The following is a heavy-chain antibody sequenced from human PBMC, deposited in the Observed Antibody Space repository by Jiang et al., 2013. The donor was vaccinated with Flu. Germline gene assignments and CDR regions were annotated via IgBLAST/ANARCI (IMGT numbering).Heavy chain of an antibody. V-gene: IGHV1-2*02. Sequence: SGYTFTGYYMHWVRQAPGQGLEWMGWINPNSGGTNYAQKFQGRVTMTRDTSISTAYMELSRLRSDDTAVYYCARRRDGGATINLDYWGQGTLVTVSS. CDR3: ARRRDGGATINLDY. CDR2: INPNSGGT. J-gene: IGHJ4*02. D-gene: IGHD1-26*01. CDR1: GYTFTGYY.